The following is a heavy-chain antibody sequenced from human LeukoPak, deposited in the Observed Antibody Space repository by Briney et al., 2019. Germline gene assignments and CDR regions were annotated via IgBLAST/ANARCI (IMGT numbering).Heavy chain of an antibody. CDR3: AREVEAFDI. CDR1: GFTFSSYA. CDR2: ISYNGYNK. V-gene: IGHV3-30-3*01. J-gene: IGHJ3*02. Sequence: PGGSLRLSCAAPGFTFSSYAMHWVRQAPGKGLEWVAVISYNGYNKYYADSVKGRFTISRDNSKKTLYLQMSSLRGEDTAVYYCAREVEAFDIWGQRSMLTVSS.